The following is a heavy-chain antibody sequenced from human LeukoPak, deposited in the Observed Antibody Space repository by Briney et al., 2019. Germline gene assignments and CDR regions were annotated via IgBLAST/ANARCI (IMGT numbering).Heavy chain of an antibody. Sequence: GPTQVQPTQPLTLPYTLSGFSLSTSGVGVGWIRQPPGKALEWLALIYWNDDKRYSPSLKSRLSITKDTSKNQVVLTMTNMDPVDTATYYCAHSGYYGSERKSYYFDYWGQGTLVTVSS. V-gene: IGHV2-5*01. J-gene: IGHJ4*02. CDR3: AHSGYYGSERKSYYFDY. D-gene: IGHD3-10*01. CDR1: GFSLSTSGVG. CDR2: IYWNDDK.